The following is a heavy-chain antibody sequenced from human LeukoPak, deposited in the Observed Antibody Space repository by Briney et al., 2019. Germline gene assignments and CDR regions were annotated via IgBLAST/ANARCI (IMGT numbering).Heavy chain of an antibody. CDR1: GGSFSGYY. CDR3: ARGRRRSMVVAATPRYFDL. Sequence: SETLSLTCAVYGGSFSGYYWSWIRQPPGKGLEWIGEINHSGSTNYNPSLKSRVTISVDTSKNQFSLKLSSVTAADTAVYYCARGRRRSMVVAATPRYFDLWGRGTLVTVSS. D-gene: IGHD2-15*01. V-gene: IGHV4-34*01. CDR2: INHSGST. J-gene: IGHJ2*01.